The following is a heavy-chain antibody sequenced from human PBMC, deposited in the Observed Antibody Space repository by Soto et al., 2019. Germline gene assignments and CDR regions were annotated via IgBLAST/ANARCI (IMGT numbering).Heavy chain of an antibody. CDR2: ISGKNGNT. Sequence: QVQLVQSGVEVKKPGASVKVSRKASGYTFISHGISWVRQAPGQGREWMGWISGKNGNTNYAQKLQGRVTLTTDTSTSTAYMELRSLRSDDTAVYYCARVSSSIVVVPDYGMDVWGKGTTVTVSS. D-gene: IGHD2-15*01. CDR1: GYTFISHG. V-gene: IGHV1-18*04. CDR3: ARVSSSIVVVPDYGMDV. J-gene: IGHJ6*04.